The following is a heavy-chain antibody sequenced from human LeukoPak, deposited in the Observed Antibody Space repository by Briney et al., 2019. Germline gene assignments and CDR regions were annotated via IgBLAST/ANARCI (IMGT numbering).Heavy chain of an antibody. CDR1: GFKFSRYA. CDR2: ISCSGGST. Sequence: PGGSLRVSCAGFGFKFSRYAMSWVRQDAGEGLGWVSAISCSGGSTYYTASVKGRFTISRDNSKNTLYLRMNSLKAEDTAVYYCAKPCLGECLHPDPGYWGQGTLVTVSS. V-gene: IGHV3-23*01. J-gene: IGHJ4*02. CDR3: AKPCLGECLHPDPGY. D-gene: IGHD3-10*01.